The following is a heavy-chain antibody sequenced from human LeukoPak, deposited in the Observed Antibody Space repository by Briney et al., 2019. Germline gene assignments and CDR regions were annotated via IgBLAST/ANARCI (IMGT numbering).Heavy chain of an antibody. CDR2: IYYSGST. J-gene: IGHJ6*02. D-gene: IGHD3-9*01. CDR1: GGSISSYY. Sequence: PSETLSLTCTVSGGSISSYYWSWIRQPPGKGVEWIGYIYYSGSTNYNTSLKRRVTISVDTSKNQFSLKLSSVTAADTAVYYCAREPYYDISTGYYYYGMDVWGQGTTVTVSS. CDR3: AREPYYDISTGYYYYGMDV. V-gene: IGHV4-59*01.